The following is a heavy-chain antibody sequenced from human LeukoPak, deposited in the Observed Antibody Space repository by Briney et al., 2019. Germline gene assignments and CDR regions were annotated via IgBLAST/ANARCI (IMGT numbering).Heavy chain of an antibody. CDR1: ELNFENHW. V-gene: IGHV3-74*01. J-gene: IGHJ4*01. CDR2: TYAGGSST. Sequence: GGSLRLSCAASELNFENHWMHWVRQVPGKGLEWVSRTYAGGSSTSYADSVRGRFSISRDNGKSTLYLQMNSLRVEDTAVYYCARGPPTGGGAYVGDYWGHGTLVTVSS. D-gene: IGHD2-8*02. CDR3: ARGPPTGGGAYVGDY.